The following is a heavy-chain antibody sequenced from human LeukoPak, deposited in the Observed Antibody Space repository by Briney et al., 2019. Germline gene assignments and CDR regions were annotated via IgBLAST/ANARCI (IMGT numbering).Heavy chain of an antibody. CDR3: ARAPYSSSWNDYYYYYYMDV. J-gene: IGHJ6*03. D-gene: IGHD6-13*01. CDR2: IYYSGST. CDR1: GGSFSGYY. Sequence: SETLSLTCAVYGGSFSGYYWSWIRQPPGKGLEWIGSIYYSGSTYYNPSLKSRVTISVDTSKNQFSLKLSSVTAADTAVYYCARAPYSSSWNDYYYYYYMDVWGKGTTVTVSS. V-gene: IGHV4-34*01.